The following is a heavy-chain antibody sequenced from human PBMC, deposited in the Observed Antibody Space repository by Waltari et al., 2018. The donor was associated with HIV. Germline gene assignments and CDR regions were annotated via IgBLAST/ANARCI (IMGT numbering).Heavy chain of an antibody. V-gene: IGHV3-23*01. CDR2: IKGGGHTT. CDR1: GFTFSSYA. D-gene: IGHD4-17*01. J-gene: IGHJ4*02. CDR3: AKVGLYFGDYFDS. Sequence: DVQLLESGGGLVEPGGSLRLSCEASGFTFSSYAMNWVRQAPGKGLEWVSTIKGGGHTTYYADAVEGRFTTSRDDSKNTLSLQMSSLRAEDTAIYYCAKVGLYFGDYFDSWGQGTLVAVSS.